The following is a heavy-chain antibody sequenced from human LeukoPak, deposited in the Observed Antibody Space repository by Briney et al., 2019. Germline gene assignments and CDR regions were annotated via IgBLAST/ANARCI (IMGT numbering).Heavy chain of an antibody. Sequence: GRSLRLSCAASGFTFSSYSMNWVRQAPGKGLEWVSSISSSSSYIYYADSVKGRFTISRDNAKNSLYLQMNSLRAEDTAVYYCARDRGGWTFDYWGQGTLVTVSS. V-gene: IGHV3-21*03. CDR2: ISSSSSYI. D-gene: IGHD2-15*01. CDR3: ARDRGGWTFDY. J-gene: IGHJ4*02. CDR1: GFTFSSYS.